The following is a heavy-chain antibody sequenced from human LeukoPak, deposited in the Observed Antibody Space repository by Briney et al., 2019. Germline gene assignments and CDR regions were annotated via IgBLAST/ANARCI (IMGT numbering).Heavy chain of an antibody. CDR1: GYTFTSYA. CDR2: INTNTGNP. V-gene: IGHV7-4-1*02. D-gene: IGHD2-8*01. CDR3: AREGSRYCTNGGMSHLCYYYYYMDV. J-gene: IGHJ6*03. Sequence: ASVKVSCKASGYTFTSYAMNWVRQAPGQGLEWMGWINTNTGNPTYAQGFTGRFVFSLDTSVSTAYLQISSLKAEDTAVYYCAREGSRYCTNGGMSHLCYYYYYMDVWGKGTTVTVSS.